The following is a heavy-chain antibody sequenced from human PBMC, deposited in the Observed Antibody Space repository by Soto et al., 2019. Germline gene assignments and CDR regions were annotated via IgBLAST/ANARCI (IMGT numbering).Heavy chain of an antibody. Sequence: PSETLSLTCSVSGGSISNYYWSWIRQPPGKTLEWIGYIYCSGSTSYNPSLKSRVTISVDTSKNHLSLKRSTVTAADTAMYYCARELSHNDARGMDVWGQGTTVTVSS. CDR3: ARELSHNDARGMDV. J-gene: IGHJ6*02. CDR2: IYCSGST. V-gene: IGHV4-59*01. CDR1: GGSISNYY.